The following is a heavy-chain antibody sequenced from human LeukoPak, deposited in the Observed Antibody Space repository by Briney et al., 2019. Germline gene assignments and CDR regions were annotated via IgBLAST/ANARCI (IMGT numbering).Heavy chain of an antibody. CDR2: IYYSGCT. D-gene: IGHD6-13*01. CDR1: GGSISDYY. V-gene: IGHV4-59*01. Sequence: SSETLSLTCTVSGGSISDYYWSWIRQPPGKGLEWIGYIYYSGCTNYNPSLKSRVTISLDTSKHLFSLKLTSVTAADTAVYYCASEQLDPYRLLDYWGQGTLVTVSS. CDR3: ASEQLDPYRLLDY. J-gene: IGHJ4*02.